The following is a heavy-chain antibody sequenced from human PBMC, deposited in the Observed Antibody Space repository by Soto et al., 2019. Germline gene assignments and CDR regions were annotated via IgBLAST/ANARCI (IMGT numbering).Heavy chain of an antibody. Sequence: VNVSCKASGGTFSRYAISWVRQAPGQGLEWMGGIIPIFGTANYAQKFQGRVTITADESTSTAYMELSSLRFEDTAVYYCARAIVGPTTTGWLDPWGQGTLVTVSS. J-gene: IGHJ5*02. CDR1: GGTFSRYA. CDR3: ARAIVGPTTTGWLDP. D-gene: IGHD1-26*01. CDR2: IIPIFGTA. V-gene: IGHV1-69*01.